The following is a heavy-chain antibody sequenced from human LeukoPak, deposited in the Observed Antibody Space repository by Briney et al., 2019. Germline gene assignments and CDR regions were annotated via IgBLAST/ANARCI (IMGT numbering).Heavy chain of an antibody. J-gene: IGHJ1*01. Sequence: SVKVSCKASGGTFSSYAINWVRQAPGQGLEWMGGIIPIFGTANYAQKFQGRVTITADESTTTAYMDLSSLRSEDTALYFCARGGIPGAEYFQHWGQGTLVTVSS. CDR1: GGTFSSYA. CDR3: ARGGIPGAEYFQH. D-gene: IGHD2-15*01. CDR2: IIPIFGTA. V-gene: IGHV1-69*13.